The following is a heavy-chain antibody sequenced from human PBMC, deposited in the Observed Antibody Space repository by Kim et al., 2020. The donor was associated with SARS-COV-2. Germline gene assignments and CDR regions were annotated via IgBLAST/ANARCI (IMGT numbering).Heavy chain of an antibody. V-gene: IGHV3-23*01. Sequence: GGSLRLSCAASGFTFSSYAMSWVRQAPGKGLEWVSVITGSGGSTYYADSVQGRFTISRDNSKNTLYLQMYWLRAEDTAVYYCVKGSLWLVDPWGQGTLVTVSS. CDR1: GFTFSSYA. CDR2: ITGSGGST. J-gene: IGHJ5*02. CDR3: VKGSLWLVDP. D-gene: IGHD6-19*01.